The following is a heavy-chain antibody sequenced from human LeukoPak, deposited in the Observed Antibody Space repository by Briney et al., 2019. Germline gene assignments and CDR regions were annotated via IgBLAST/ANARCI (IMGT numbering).Heavy chain of an antibody. D-gene: IGHD6-13*01. J-gene: IGHJ6*03. V-gene: IGHV3-74*01. CDR1: GFTFSSYW. CDR2: INSDGSST. Sequence: QSGGSLRLSCAASGFTFSSYWMHWVRQAPGKGLVWVSRINSDGSSTSYADSVKGRFTISRDNAKNTLYLQMNSLRAEDTAVYYCARDDRIAAALASFYYYYYMDVWGKGTTVTVSS. CDR3: ARDDRIAAALASFYYYYYMDV.